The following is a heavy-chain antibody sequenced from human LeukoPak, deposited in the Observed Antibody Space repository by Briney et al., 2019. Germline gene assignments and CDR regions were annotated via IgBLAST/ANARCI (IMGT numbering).Heavy chain of an antibody. D-gene: IGHD3-10*01. CDR3: ARGGYYYGSGSYYPPDY. CDR2: IYYSGST. Sequence: PSETLSLTCTVSGYSISSGYYWGWIRQPPGKGLEWIGSIYYSGSTYYNPSLKSRVTISVDTSKNQFSLKLSSVTAADTAVYYCARGGYYYGSGSYYPPDYWGRGTLVTVSS. CDR1: GYSISSGYY. J-gene: IGHJ4*02. V-gene: IGHV4-38-2*02.